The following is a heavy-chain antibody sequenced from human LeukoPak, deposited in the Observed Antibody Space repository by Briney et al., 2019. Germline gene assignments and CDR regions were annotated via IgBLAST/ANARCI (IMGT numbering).Heavy chain of an antibody. Sequence: PSETLSLTCTVSGDSISGYFWSWIRQTPGKGLEWIGYIHYSGATNYNPSLKSRVTMSVDTSKTLFSLNLSSVTAADTAVYYCAQSYYDFWSGPIGYWGQGTLVTVSS. CDR2: IHYSGAT. D-gene: IGHD3-3*01. J-gene: IGHJ4*02. CDR3: AQSYYDFWSGPIGY. CDR1: GDSISGYF. V-gene: IGHV4-59*12.